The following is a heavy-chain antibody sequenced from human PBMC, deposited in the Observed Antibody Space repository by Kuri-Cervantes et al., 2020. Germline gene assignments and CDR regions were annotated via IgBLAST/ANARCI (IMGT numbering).Heavy chain of an antibody. Sequence: ASVKVSCKVSGYTLTELSMHWVRQAPGKELEWMGGFDPEDGETIYAQKFQGRVTMTEDTSTDTAYMELSSLRSEDTAVYYCATVQVLRFLEWFSYWGQGTLVTVSS. CDR2: FDPEDGET. CDR1: GYTLTELS. CDR3: ATVQVLRFLEWFSY. J-gene: IGHJ4*02. V-gene: IGHV1-24*01. D-gene: IGHD3-3*01.